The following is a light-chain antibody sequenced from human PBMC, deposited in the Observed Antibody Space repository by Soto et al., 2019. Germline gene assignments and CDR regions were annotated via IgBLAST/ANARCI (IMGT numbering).Light chain of an antibody. CDR2: DVS. Sequence: QSELTQPASVSGSPGQSITISCTGTSSDVGGYNYVSWYQQHPGKAPKLMIYDVSNRPSGVSNRFSGSKSGNTASLTISGLQAEDEADYYCSSYTSSSTRVFGGGTKLTVL. CDR3: SSYTSSSTRV. J-gene: IGLJ2*01. V-gene: IGLV2-14*01. CDR1: SSDVGGYNY.